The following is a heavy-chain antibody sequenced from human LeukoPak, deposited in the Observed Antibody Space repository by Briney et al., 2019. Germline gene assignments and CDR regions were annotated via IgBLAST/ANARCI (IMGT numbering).Heavy chain of an antibody. CDR1: GDSIINYY. CDR3: ARGAVGSSGYYPFDY. D-gene: IGHD3-22*01. V-gene: IGHV4-59*13. CDR2: IFYIGST. J-gene: IGHJ4*02. Sequence: PSETLSLTCTVSGDSIINYYWSWIRQPPGKGLEWIGYIFYIGSTNYNPSLKSRVTISLDTSKNQFSLDLSSVTAADTAVYYCARGAVGSSGYYPFDYWGQGILVTVSS.